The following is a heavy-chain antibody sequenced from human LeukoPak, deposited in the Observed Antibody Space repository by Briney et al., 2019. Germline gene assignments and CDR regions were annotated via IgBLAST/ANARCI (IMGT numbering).Heavy chain of an antibody. J-gene: IGHJ4*02. D-gene: IGHD2/OR15-2a*01. CDR1: GFTFSSYA. CDR2: IWYDGSNT. Sequence: GGSLRLSCAASGFTFSSYAMSWVRQAPGKGLEWVAVIWYDGSNTYYADSVKGRFTISRDNSNNTLYLRMNSLRAEATAVYYCARGTALQDYWGQGTLVTVSS. CDR3: ARGTALQDY. V-gene: IGHV3-33*08.